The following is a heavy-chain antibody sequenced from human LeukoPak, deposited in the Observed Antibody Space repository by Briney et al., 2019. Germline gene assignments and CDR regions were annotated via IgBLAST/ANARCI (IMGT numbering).Heavy chain of an antibody. D-gene: IGHD3/OR15-3a*01. CDR1: GVSISSSNYY. J-gene: IGHJ4*02. V-gene: IGHV4-39*01. Sequence: SETLSRTCTVSGVSISSSNYYWGWIRQPPGKGLEWIGSIYYSGNTYYNASLKSQVSISIDTSKNQFSLRLTSVTAADTAVYYCARQTGSGLFILPGGQGTLVTVSS. CDR2: IYYSGNT. CDR3: ARQTGSGLFILP.